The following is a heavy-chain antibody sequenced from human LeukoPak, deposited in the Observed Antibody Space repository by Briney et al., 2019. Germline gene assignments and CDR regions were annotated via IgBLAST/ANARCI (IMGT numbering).Heavy chain of an antibody. J-gene: IGHJ4*02. Sequence: GESLKISCKGSGYNFTSYWIGWVRQTPAKGLEWMGIIYPGDSDTRYNPSFQGQVTISADKSISTAYLHWSSLKASDTAMYYCARHGVVGAPYYFDYWGQGTLVTVSS. CDR1: GYNFTSYW. V-gene: IGHV5-51*01. CDR3: ARHGVVGAPYYFDY. CDR2: IYPGDSDT. D-gene: IGHD1-26*01.